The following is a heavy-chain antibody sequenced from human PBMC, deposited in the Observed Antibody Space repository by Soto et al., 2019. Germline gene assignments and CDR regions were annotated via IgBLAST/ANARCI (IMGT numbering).Heavy chain of an antibody. Sequence: PSETLSLTCTVSGGSVSSGSYYWSWIRQPPGKGLEWIGYIYYSGSTNYNPSLKSRVTISVDTSKNQFSLKLSSVTAADTAVYYCARLIVGCSGGSCTYNWFDPWGQGTLVTVSS. J-gene: IGHJ5*02. CDR3: ARLIVGCSGGSCTYNWFDP. CDR1: GGSVSSGSYY. V-gene: IGHV4-61*01. CDR2: IYYSGST. D-gene: IGHD2-15*01.